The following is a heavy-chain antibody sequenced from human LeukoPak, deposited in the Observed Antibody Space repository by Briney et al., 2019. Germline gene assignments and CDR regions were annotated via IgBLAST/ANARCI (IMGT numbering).Heavy chain of an antibody. CDR3: ARMTTGHDF. CDR2: VNHSGYT. V-gene: IGHV4-34*01. J-gene: IGHJ4*02. CDR1: GTSFSSYY. Sequence: SETLSLTCAVSGTSFSSYYWSWIRQPPGKGLEWIGEVNHSGYTNDNPSLKSRVTISVDTSKNQFSLRLRSVTAAGPGVYFCARMTTGHDFWGQGTLVTVSS. D-gene: IGHD4-17*01.